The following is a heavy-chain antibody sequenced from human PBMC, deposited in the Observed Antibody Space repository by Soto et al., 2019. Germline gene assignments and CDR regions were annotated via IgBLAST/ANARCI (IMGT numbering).Heavy chain of an antibody. CDR3: AIADYGDDDY. CDR1: GYTFTSYA. J-gene: IGHJ4*02. Sequence: QVQLVQSGAEVKKPGASVKVSCKASGYTFTSYAIHWVRQAPGQRLEWMGWINAGDGVTKYSQKFQGRVTITWDTSASTAYMELSSLRSDDTAIYYCAIADYGDDDYWGQGTLVTVSS. D-gene: IGHD4-17*01. CDR2: INAGDGVT. V-gene: IGHV1-3*01.